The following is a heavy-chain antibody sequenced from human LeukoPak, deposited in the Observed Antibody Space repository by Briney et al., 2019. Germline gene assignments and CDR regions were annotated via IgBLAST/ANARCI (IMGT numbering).Heavy chain of an antibody. J-gene: IGHJ4*02. V-gene: IGHV1-3*01. CDR2: INGGNGNT. D-gene: IGHD3-10*01. Sequence: ASVKVSCKASGYTFSSYAIHWVRQAPGQRLEWMGWINGGNGNTKYSQKFQGRVTLTTDTSTSTAYMELRSLRSDDTAVYYCARDGSGVWFDYWGQGTLVTVSS. CDR3: ARDGSGVWFDY. CDR1: GYTFSSYA.